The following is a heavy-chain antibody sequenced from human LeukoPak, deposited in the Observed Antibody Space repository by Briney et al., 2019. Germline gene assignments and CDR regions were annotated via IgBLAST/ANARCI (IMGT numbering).Heavy chain of an antibody. V-gene: IGHV4-59*01. CDR2: IYYSGST. J-gene: IGHJ4*02. CDR1: GGSISSYY. D-gene: IGHD3-22*01. Sequence: SETLSLTCTVSGGSISSYYWSWIRQPPGKGLEWIGYIYYSGSTNYNPSLKSRVTISVDTSKNQFSLKLSSVTAADTAVYYCARVHPNYYDSSGYPDYWGQGTLVTVSP. CDR3: ARVHPNYYDSSGYPDY.